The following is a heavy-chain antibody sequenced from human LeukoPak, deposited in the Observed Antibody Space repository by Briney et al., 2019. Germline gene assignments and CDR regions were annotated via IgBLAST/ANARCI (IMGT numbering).Heavy chain of an antibody. CDR1: GFTFSSYA. D-gene: IGHD2-2*01. V-gene: IGHV3-23*01. Sequence: PGGSLRLSCAASGFTFSSYAMSWVRQAPGKGLEWVSAISGSGGSTYYADSVKGRFTISRDNSKNTLYLQMNSLRAEDTAVYYCAEDYFGAWYQLLIDYWGQGTLVTVSS. J-gene: IGHJ4*02. CDR2: ISGSGGST. CDR3: AEDYFGAWYQLLIDY.